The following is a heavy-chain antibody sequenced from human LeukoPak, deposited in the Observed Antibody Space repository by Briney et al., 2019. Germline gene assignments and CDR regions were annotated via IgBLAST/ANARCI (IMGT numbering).Heavy chain of an antibody. D-gene: IGHD3-10*01. CDR3: ARNYYGSGSYYSHFDY. J-gene: IGHJ4*02. CDR1: GDSVSSNSAT. V-gene: IGHV6-1*01. Sequence: SQTLSLTCAISGDSVSSNSATWNWIRQSPSRDLEWLGRTYYRSKWDNDYAVSVKSRITINPDTSKNQFSLQLKSVTPEDTAVYYCARNYYGSGSYYSHFDYWGQGTLVTVSS. CDR2: TYYRSKWDN.